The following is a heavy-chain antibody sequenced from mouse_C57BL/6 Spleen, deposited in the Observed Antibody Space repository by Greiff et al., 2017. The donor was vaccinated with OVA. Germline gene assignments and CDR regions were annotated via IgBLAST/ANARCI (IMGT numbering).Heavy chain of an antibody. J-gene: IGHJ3*01. D-gene: IGHD1-1*01. Sequence: QVQLQQSGAELVRPGASVTLSCKASGYTFTDYEMHWVKQTPVHGLEWIGAIDPETGGTAYNQKFKGKAILTADKSSSTAYMELRSLTSEDSAVYYCTRWRSSSFAYWGQGALVTVSA. CDR2: IDPETGGT. V-gene: IGHV1-15*01. CDR3: TRWRSSSFAY. CDR1: GYTFTDYE.